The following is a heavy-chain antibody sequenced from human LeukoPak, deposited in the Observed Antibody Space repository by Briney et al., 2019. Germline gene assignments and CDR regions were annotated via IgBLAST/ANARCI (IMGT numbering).Heavy chain of an antibody. D-gene: IGHD1-26*01. V-gene: IGHV4-39*07. CDR2: ICYSGST. J-gene: IGHJ4*02. CDR3: ARAPRRVGATHFDY. Sequence: PSETLSLTCTVSGGSISSSSYYWGWIRQPPGKGLEWIGSICYSGSTYYNPSLKSRVTISVDTSKNQFSLKLSSVTAADTAVYYCARAPRRVGATHFDYWGQGTLVTVSS. CDR1: GGSISSSSYY.